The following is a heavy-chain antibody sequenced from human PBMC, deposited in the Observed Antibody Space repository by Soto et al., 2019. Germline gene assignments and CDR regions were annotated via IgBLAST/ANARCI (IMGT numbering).Heavy chain of an antibody. CDR1: GFTFSNYA. CDR3: AKDVRSGTSCRNFDS. Sequence: GGSLRLSCEASGFTFSNYAMGWVREAPGKGLEWVSTISGSGSSTYYTDSVKDRFTISRDNSKNTLYLQMNTLRAEDTAIYYCAKDVRSGTSCRNFDSWGQGTLVTVSS. D-gene: IGHD3-3*01. J-gene: IGHJ4*02. V-gene: IGHV3-23*01. CDR2: ISGSGSST.